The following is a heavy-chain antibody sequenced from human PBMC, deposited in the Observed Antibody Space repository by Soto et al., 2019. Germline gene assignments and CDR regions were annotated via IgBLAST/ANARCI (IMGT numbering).Heavy chain of an antibody. J-gene: IGHJ4*02. Sequence: TLSLTGTVSGDSISSGGYYWTWIRPHPGKGLEWIGYIYYSGSTYYNPSLKSRVTISVDTSKNQFSLTLSSVTAADTAVYYCARDNYNVLTGSYGLLGYWGQGTLVTVSS. CDR1: GDSISSGGYY. D-gene: IGHD3-9*01. CDR2: IYYSGST. V-gene: IGHV4-31*03. CDR3: ARDNYNVLTGSYGLLGY.